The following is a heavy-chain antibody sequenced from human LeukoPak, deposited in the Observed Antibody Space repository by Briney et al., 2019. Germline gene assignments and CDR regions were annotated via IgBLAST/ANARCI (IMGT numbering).Heavy chain of an antibody. D-gene: IGHD3-3*01. CDR2: IYYSGST. CDR3: ARAVGDFWSGYSAFDI. V-gene: IGHV4-30-4*08. J-gene: IGHJ3*02. CDR1: GYSISSGYY. Sequence: SKTLSLTCAVSGYSISSGYYWSWIRQPPGKGLEWIGYIYYSGSTYYNPSLKSRVTISVDTSKNQFSLKLSSVTAADTAVYYCARAVGDFWSGYSAFDIWGQGTMVTVSS.